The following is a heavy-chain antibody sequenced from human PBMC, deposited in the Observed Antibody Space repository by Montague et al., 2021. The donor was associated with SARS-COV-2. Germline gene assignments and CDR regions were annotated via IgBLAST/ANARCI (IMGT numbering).Heavy chain of an antibody. D-gene: IGHD1-20*01. Sequence: SETLSLTCTVPGGPISGYYWSWFRQSAGKGLEWIGRIYNSGSTSYNPSLKSRVTMSVDTSKNQFSLKLSSVTAADTAVYYCVRDQGRSNWNYPDYWGQGTLVTVSS. CDR2: IYNSGST. V-gene: IGHV4-4*07. J-gene: IGHJ4*02. CDR1: GGPISGYY. CDR3: VRDQGRSNWNYPDY.